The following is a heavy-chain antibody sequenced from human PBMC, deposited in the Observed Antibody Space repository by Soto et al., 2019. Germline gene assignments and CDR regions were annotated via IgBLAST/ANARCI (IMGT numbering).Heavy chain of an antibody. CDR1: GFTFSSYS. V-gene: IGHV3-48*01. CDR3: ARHPERIAEIGWFDP. J-gene: IGHJ5*02. Sequence: EVQLVESGGGLVQPGGSLRLSCAASGFTFSSYSMNWVRQAPGKGLEWVSYMSSSSSTIYYADSVKGRFTLSRDNAKNSLYLQMNSLRAEDTAVYYCARHPERIAEIGWFDPWGQGTLVTVSS. D-gene: IGHD6-13*01. CDR2: MSSSSSTI.